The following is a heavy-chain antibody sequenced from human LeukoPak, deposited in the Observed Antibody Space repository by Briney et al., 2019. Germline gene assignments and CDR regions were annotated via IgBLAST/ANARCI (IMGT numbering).Heavy chain of an antibody. J-gene: IGHJ4*02. D-gene: IGHD2-2*01. CDR3: AKDAPVNIVVVPAANS. V-gene: IGHV3-23*01. CDR2: ISGSGGST. CDR1: GFTFSSYA. Sequence: GGSLRLPCAASGFTFSSYAMSWVRQAPGKGLEWVSAISGSGGSTYYADSVKGRFTISRDNSKNALYLQMNSLRAEDTAVYYCAKDAPVNIVVVPAANSWGQGTLVTVSS.